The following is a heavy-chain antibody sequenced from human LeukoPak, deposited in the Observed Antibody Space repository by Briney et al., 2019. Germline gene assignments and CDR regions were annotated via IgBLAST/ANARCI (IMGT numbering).Heavy chain of an antibody. CDR1: GFTFSDYS. CDR3: ARGPRNSSSYQYFQH. CDR2: ISSSSAYI. Sequence: PGGSLRLSCAASGFTFSDYSMNWVRQAPGKGLEWVSSISSSSAYIYYADSVRGRFTVSRDNAENSLSLQMDSLRAEDSAIYHCARGPRNSSSYQYFQHWGQGTLVTVSA. D-gene: IGHD6-13*01. J-gene: IGHJ1*01. V-gene: IGHV3-21*01.